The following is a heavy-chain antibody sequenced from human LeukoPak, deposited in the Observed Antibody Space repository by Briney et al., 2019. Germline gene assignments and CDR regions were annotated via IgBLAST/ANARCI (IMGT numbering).Heavy chain of an antibody. Sequence: GGSLRLSCAASGFTFSNAWMSWVRQAPGKGLEWVGRIKSKTDGGTTDYAAPVKGRFTISRDDSKNTLYLQMNSLKTEDTAVYYCTTEYNFYYYDSSGYYYWGQGALVTVSS. CDR3: TTEYNFYYYDSSGYYY. CDR2: IKSKTDGGTT. CDR1: GFTFSNAW. D-gene: IGHD3-22*01. J-gene: IGHJ4*02. V-gene: IGHV3-15*01.